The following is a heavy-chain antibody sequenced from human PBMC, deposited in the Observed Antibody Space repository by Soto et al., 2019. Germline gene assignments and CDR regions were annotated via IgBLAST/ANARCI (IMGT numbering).Heavy chain of an antibody. CDR2: ISYDGSNK. Sequence: QVQLVESGGGVVQPGRSLRLSCAATGFTFSRYGMHWVRQAPGKGLEGVAVISYDGSNKYYADSVKGRFTISRDNSKKTLYLQMNSLRAEDTAVYYCARDGGWTWGGGDFDDAFAIWGQGTMVTVSS. D-gene: IGHD2-21*02. CDR1: GFTFSRYG. J-gene: IGHJ3*02. CDR3: ARDGGWTWGGGDFDDAFAI. V-gene: IGHV3-30-3*01.